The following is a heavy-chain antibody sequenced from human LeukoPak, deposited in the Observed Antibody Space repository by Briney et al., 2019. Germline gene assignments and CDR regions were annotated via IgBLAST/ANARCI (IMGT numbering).Heavy chain of an antibody. CDR2: IYYSGST. J-gene: IGHJ5*02. CDR1: XSYX. V-gene: IGHV4-39*01. Sequence: XSYXWXWIRQPPXXXLEWIGSIYYSGSTXYNPSLKSRVTISVDTSKNQFSLKLRSVTAADTAVYYXAXXXXXXXXXXVXXXXXXXXWXXPWGQGTLVTVSS. CDR3: AXXXXXXXXXXVXXXXXXXXWXXP.